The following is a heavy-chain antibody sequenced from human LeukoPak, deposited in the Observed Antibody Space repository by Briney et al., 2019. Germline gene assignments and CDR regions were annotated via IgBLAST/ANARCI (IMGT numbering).Heavy chain of an antibody. CDR2: IYHSGST. J-gene: IGHJ4*02. Sequence: SQTLSLTCTVSGGSISSGGYYWSWIRQPPGKGLEWIGYIYHSGSTYYNPSLKSRVTISVDRSKNQFSLKLSSVTAADTAVYYCAREVPAGRSSSWPDYWGQGTLVTVSS. D-gene: IGHD6-13*01. CDR3: AREVPAGRSSSWPDY. CDR1: GGSISSGGYY. V-gene: IGHV4-30-2*01.